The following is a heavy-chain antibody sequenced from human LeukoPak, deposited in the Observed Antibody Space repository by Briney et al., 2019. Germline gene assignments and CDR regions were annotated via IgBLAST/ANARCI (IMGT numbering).Heavy chain of an antibody. D-gene: IGHD3-22*01. J-gene: IGHJ4*02. CDR2: ISGSGGST. CDR3: AKPRHYDSRGEHY. CDR1: GFTFSSYA. Sequence: GGSLRLSCAASGFTFSSYAMSWVRQAPGKGLERVSAISGSGGSTYYADSVKGRFTISRDNSKNTLYLQMNSLRAEDTAVYYCAKPRHYDSRGEHYWGQGTLVTVSS. V-gene: IGHV3-23*01.